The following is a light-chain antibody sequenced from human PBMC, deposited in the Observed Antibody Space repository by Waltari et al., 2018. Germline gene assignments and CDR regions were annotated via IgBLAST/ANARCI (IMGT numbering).Light chain of an antibody. Sequence: DIQMTQSPSSLSASVGDRVTITCRAGQHISNYLSWYQQRPGKAPQRLIFSASILESGVPSRFSGSGSVTEFTLIINTLQSDDFASYYCLQYNTKPWTFGQGTKVEIK. CDR2: SAS. V-gene: IGKV1-17*01. CDR1: QHISNY. J-gene: IGKJ1*01. CDR3: LQYNTKPWT.